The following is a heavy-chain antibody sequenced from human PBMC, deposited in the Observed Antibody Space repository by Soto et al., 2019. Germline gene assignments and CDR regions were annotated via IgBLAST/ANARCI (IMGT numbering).Heavy chain of an antibody. D-gene: IGHD6-13*01. CDR1: GFTFSSYG. J-gene: IGHJ6*02. CDR2: TWYDGSNK. Sequence: QVQLVESGGGVVQPGRSLRLSCAASGFTFSSYGMHWVRQAPGKGLEWVAVTWYDGSNKYYADSVKGRFTISRDNSKNTLYLQMNSLRAEDTAVYYCARPIAAAGTPTYGMDVWGQGTTVTVSS. CDR3: ARPIAAAGTPTYGMDV. V-gene: IGHV3-33*01.